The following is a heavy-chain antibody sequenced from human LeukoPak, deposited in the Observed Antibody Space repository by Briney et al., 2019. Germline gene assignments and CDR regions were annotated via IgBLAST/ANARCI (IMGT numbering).Heavy chain of an antibody. CDR3: ARDSVPGTQSITIFGATYGMDV. D-gene: IGHD3-3*01. V-gene: IGHV1-2*02. CDR2: ISPNSGGT. J-gene: IGHJ6*02. Sequence: ASVKVSCKPSGYTFTGEYMHWVRQSPGQELESMGWISPNSGGTNYAQKFQGRVTMTSDTSISTAYMELSRLRSDDTAVYYCARDSVPGTQSITIFGATYGMDVWGQGTTVTVSS. CDR1: GYTFTGEY.